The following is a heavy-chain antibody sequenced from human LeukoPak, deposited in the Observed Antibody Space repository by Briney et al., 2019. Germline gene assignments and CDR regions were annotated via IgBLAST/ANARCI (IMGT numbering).Heavy chain of an antibody. V-gene: IGHV4-39*01. CDR2: IYYSGST. CDR1: GDSISSSSYY. J-gene: IGHJ4*02. CDR3: AVYTAKIDY. D-gene: IGHD5-18*01. Sequence: SETLSLTCTVSGDSISSSSYYWGWIRQPPGKGLEWIGSIYYSGSTYYNPSLKSRVTISVDTSKNQFSLKLSSVTAADTAVYYCAVYTAKIDYWGQGTLVTVSS.